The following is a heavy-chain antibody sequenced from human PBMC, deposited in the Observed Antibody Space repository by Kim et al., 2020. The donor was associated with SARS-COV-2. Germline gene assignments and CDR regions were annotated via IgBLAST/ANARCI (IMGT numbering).Heavy chain of an antibody. D-gene: IGHD4-17*01. V-gene: IGHV3-7*01. CDR3: GRRSAVTAGGS. Sequence: YYVDSVKGRFPICRATAKNSLYLQMNNLRVEDTAVYYCGRRSAVTAGGSWGQGTLVTVSS. J-gene: IGHJ5*02.